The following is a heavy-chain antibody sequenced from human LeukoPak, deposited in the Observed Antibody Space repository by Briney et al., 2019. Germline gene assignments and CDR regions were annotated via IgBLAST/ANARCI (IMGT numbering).Heavy chain of an antibody. CDR3: VRDPAPYGGNPLNGDY. D-gene: IGHD4-23*01. J-gene: IGHJ4*02. CDR2: IIPIFGTA. Sequence: SVKVSCTASGGTFSIYAISWVRQAPGQGLEWMGGIIPIFGTANYAQKFQGRVTITADESTSTAYMELSSLRSEDTAVYYCVRDPAPYGGNPLNGDYWGQGTLVTVSS. V-gene: IGHV1-69*13. CDR1: GGTFSIYA.